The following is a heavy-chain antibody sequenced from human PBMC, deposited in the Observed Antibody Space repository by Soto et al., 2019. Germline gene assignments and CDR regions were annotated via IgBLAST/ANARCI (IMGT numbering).Heavy chain of an antibody. CDR2: ISVFNGYA. D-gene: IGHD2-2*01. V-gene: IGHV1-18*01. Sequence: QVQLVQSGPELKKPGASVKVSCKTFGYSFHNSGISWVRQAPGQGLEWMGWISVFNGYAHYAQKFQGRVIMTADTFTTTAYMELRGLRSDDTAMYYCPKNGTTWFASWGQGSPVTVSS. CDR1: GYSFHNSG. J-gene: IGHJ5*01. CDR3: PKNGTTWFAS.